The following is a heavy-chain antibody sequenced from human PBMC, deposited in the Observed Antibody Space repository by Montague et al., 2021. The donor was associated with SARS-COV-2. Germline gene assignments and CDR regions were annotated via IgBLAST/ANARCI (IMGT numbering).Heavy chain of an antibody. V-gene: IGHV6-1*01. J-gene: IGHJ6*02. D-gene: IGHD1-1*01. CDR1: GDSVSSNSAT. CDR2: TYYRYKWYN. CDR3: TSGREGNYNVMDV. Sequence: CAISGDSVSSNSATWNWVRQSPSRGLEWLGRTYYRYKWYNDYAVXVRGRVTINPDTSKNQFSLQLNSVTPEDNAIYYCTSGREGNYNVMDVWGQGTTVTVSS.